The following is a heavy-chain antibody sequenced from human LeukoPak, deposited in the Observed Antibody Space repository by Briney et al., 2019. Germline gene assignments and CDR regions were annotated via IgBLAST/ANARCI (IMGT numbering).Heavy chain of an antibody. CDR2: IIPIFGTA. Sequence: ASVKVSCKASGGTFSSYAISWVRQAPGQGLEWMGGIIPIFGTAYYAQKFQGRVTITADESTSTAYMELSSLRSEDTAVYYCATEYCSSTSCYDAFDIWGQGTMVTVSS. CDR1: GGTFSSYA. D-gene: IGHD2-2*01. CDR3: ATEYCSSTSCYDAFDI. J-gene: IGHJ3*02. V-gene: IGHV1-69*13.